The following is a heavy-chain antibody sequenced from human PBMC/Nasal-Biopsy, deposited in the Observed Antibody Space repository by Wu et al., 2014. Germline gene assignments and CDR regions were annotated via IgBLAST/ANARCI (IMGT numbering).Heavy chain of an antibody. V-gene: IGHV3-33*03. CDR3: AKLKTGHIPAPLSN. CDR1: FSNYA. Sequence: FSNYAMHWARQAPGKGLEWVAMTQHDGSTPYYTDSVKGRFTISRDSAKTSLDLQMNSLRAEDTAVYYCAKLKTGHIPAPLSNWGQGSLVTVSS. D-gene: IGHD6-6*01. J-gene: IGHJ4*02. CDR2: TQHDGSTP.